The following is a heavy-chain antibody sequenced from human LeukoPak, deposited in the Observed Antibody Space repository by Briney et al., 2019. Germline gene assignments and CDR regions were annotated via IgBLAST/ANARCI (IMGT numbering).Heavy chain of an antibody. CDR3: AREVPTGTSFDY. J-gene: IGHJ4*02. Sequence: GGTLRLSCAASGFTFSSYGMSWVRQAPGKAMEWVSSITSSGTYTFYADSVKGRFTISRDNAKNSLYLQMSSLRAEDTAVYYCAREVPTGTSFDYWAQGTLVTVSS. D-gene: IGHD4-17*01. V-gene: IGHV3-21*01. CDR2: ITSSGTYT. CDR1: GFTFSSYG.